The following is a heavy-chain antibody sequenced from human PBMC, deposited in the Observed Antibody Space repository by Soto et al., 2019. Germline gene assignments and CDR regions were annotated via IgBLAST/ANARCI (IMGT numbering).Heavy chain of an antibody. CDR3: ATLPITMVRGVIITFNY. CDR2: FDPEDGET. Sequence: ASVKVSCKVSGYTLTELSMHWVRQAPGKGLEWMGGFDPEDGETIYAQKFQGRVTMNEDTSTGTAYMELSSLRSEDTAVYYCATLPITMVRGVIITFNYWGQGTLVTVSS. D-gene: IGHD3-10*01. V-gene: IGHV1-24*01. CDR1: GYTLTELS. J-gene: IGHJ4*02.